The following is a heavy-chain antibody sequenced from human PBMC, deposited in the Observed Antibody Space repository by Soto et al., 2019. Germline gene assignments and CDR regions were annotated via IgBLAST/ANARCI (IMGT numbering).Heavy chain of an antibody. Sequence: GESLKISCKGSGSSFTNYWIGWVRQMPGKGLEWMGIIYPDGADTRYSASFQGQVTISADKSISTAYLQWSSLKASDTAMYYCARRKDAFDIWGQGTMVTVSS. CDR2: IYPDGADT. J-gene: IGHJ3*02. CDR1: GSSFTNYW. CDR3: ARRKDAFDI. V-gene: IGHV5-51*01.